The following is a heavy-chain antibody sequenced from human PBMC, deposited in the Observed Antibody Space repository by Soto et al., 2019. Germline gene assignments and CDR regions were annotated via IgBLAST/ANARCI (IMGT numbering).Heavy chain of an antibody. J-gene: IGHJ5*02. V-gene: IGHV4-34*01. CDR2: INHSGST. CDR1: GGSFSGYY. CDR3: AREVTMVRGTPGWFDP. D-gene: IGHD3-10*01. Sequence: SETLSLTCAVYGGSFSGYYWSWIRQPPGKGLEWIGEINHSGSTDYNPSLKSRVTISVDTSKNQFSLKLSSVTAADTAVYYCAREVTMVRGTPGWFDPWGQGTLVTVSS.